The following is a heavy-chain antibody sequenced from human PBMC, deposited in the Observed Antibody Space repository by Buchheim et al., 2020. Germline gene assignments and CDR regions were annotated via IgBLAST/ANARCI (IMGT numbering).Heavy chain of an antibody. Sequence: EVQLVESGGGLVQPGGSLRLSCSASGFTSSSSWMAWVRQAPGKGLEWVANINQDGSEKNYVDSVKGRFNISRDQAKNSIYLQMNSLRAEDTAVYYCARETGAYSVWGQGTL. J-gene: IGHJ4*02. D-gene: IGHD4-11*01. V-gene: IGHV3-7*01. CDR1: GFTSSSSW. CDR3: ARETGAYSV. CDR2: INQDGSEK.